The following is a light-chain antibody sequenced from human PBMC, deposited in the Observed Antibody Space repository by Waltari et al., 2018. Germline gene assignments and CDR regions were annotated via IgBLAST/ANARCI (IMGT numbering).Light chain of an antibody. CDR2: AAS. CDR3: QHLHGYPIT. V-gene: IGKV1-9*01. CDR1: HGVTTY. J-gene: IGKJ4*01. Sequence: IQLTQSPSSLSAPVGDRVTITCRASHGVTTYLAWYQQKPGKAPNLLISAASTLQSGVPSRFSGSGSGTDFTLTISSLQPVDFATYYCQHLHGYPITFGGGTKVEIK.